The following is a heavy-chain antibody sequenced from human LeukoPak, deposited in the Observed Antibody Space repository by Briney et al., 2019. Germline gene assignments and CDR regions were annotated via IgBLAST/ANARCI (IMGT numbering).Heavy chain of an antibody. J-gene: IGHJ4*02. V-gene: IGHV3-30*03. D-gene: IGHD7-27*01. CDR3: TRGPVTGSFDY. Sequence: PGGSLRLSFAASGFTFSSYGMHWVRQAPGKGLEWVAVISYDGSNKYYADSVKGRFTISRDNSKNTLYLQMNSLRAEDTAVYYCTRGPVTGSFDYWGQGTLVTVSS. CDR1: GFTFSSYG. CDR2: ISYDGSNK.